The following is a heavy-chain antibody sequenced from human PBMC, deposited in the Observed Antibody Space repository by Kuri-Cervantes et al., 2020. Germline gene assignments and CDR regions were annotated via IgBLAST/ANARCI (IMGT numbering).Heavy chain of an antibody. CDR1: ESTFTSYD. Sequence: ASVKVSCKTSESTFTSYDINWVRQAPGQGLEWMGMMNPNSGNTNYAQKFQGRVTMTRDKSISTAYMELSRLRSEDTAVYYCAKSLTHPSDCSGTSTYFDSWGQGTLVTVSS. D-gene: IGHD2-2*01. J-gene: IGHJ4*02. CDR2: MNPNSGNT. CDR3: AKSLTHPSDCSGTSTYFDS. V-gene: IGHV1-8*02.